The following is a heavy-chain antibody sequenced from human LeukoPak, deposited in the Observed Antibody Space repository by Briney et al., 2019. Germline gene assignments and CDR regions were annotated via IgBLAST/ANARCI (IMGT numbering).Heavy chain of an antibody. CDR3: ARRSSRGSMYFDY. Sequence: ASVKVSCKASGYTFTSYYMYWVRQAHGQGREGVGIINPSGGSTRYAQKIQGRVTMTRDTSKSTVYMELSSLRSENAAVYYCARRSSRGSMYFDYWGQGTLVTVSS. J-gene: IGHJ4*02. V-gene: IGHV1-46*01. CDR2: INPSGGST. D-gene: IGHD3-22*01. CDR1: GYTFTSYY.